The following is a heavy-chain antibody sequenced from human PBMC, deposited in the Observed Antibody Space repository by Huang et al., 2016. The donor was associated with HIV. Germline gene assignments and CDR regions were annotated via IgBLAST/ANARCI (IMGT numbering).Heavy chain of an antibody. D-gene: IGHD2-21*01. CDR1: GDSISSMSSY. CDR2: MYYDGGP. J-gene: IGHJ6*02. V-gene: IGHV4-39*01. CDR3: ARQRIAIYALNV. Sequence: QMQLQESGPGLVKPSETLSLTCIVSGDSISSMSSYWGWIRQPPGKGLEWIGSMYYDGGPMYNPSLKSRVTISVDASKNQFSLRLNSVTAADTAVYYCARQRIAIYALNVWGQGTAVIVSS.